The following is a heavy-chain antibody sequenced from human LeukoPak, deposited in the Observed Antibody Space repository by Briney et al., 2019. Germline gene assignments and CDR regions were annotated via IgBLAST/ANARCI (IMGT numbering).Heavy chain of an antibody. CDR3: AKGGGSSPDQHEYFQH. CDR1: GFTFDDYA. CDR2: ISWNSGSI. Sequence: PGGSLRLSCAASGFTFDDYAMHWVRQAPGKGLEWVSGISWNSGSIGYADSEKGRFTISRDNAKNSLYLQMNSLRAEDMALYYCAKGGGSSPDQHEYFQHWGQGTLVTVSS. J-gene: IGHJ1*01. V-gene: IGHV3-9*03. D-gene: IGHD2-15*01.